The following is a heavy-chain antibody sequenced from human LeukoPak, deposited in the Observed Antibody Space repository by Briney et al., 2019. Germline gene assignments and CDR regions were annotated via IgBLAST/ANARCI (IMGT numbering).Heavy chain of an antibody. CDR2: ISYSGTT. CDR1: GDSITTTNYY. J-gene: IGHJ4*02. CDR3: GRERTPFDY. Sequence: PSETLSLTCIVSGDSITTTNYYWGWLRQPPGKGLEWIGSISYSGTTYYKPSLKGQVTISVDTSKNQFSLKLTSVTAADTAVYYCGRERTPFDYWGQGILVTVSS. D-gene: IGHD2-15*01. V-gene: IGHV4-39*02.